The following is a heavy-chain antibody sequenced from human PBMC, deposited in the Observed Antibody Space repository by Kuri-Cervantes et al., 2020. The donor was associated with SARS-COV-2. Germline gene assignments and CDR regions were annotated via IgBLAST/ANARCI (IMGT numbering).Heavy chain of an antibody. Sequence: ASVKVSCKASGYGFTGYYVHWVRQAPGQGLEWMGWIKPNSGGTNYDQKFQGRDTMTRDTSISTAYMELRRLRSDDTAMYYCARVESNSGWDMISGPPGWFDFWGQGTLVTVSS. CDR2: IKPNSGGT. CDR3: ARVESNSGWDMISGPPGWFDF. V-gene: IGHV1-2*02. CDR1: GYGFTGYY. D-gene: IGHD6-19*01. J-gene: IGHJ5*01.